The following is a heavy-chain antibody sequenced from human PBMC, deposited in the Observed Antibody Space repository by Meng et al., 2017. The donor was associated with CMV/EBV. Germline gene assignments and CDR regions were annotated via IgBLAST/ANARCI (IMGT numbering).Heavy chain of an antibody. CDR2: INPSSGGT. D-gene: IGHD6-19*01. CDR3: ARARKSPVAGTSRGNYFDY. J-gene: IGHJ4*02. Sequence: ASVKVSCKASGYTFTSYGISWVRQAPGQGLEWMGWINPSSGGTNYAQKFQGRVTMTRDTSISTAYMELSRLRSDDTAVYYCARARKSPVAGTSRGNYFDYWGQGTLVTVSS. CDR1: GYTFTSYG. V-gene: IGHV1-2*02.